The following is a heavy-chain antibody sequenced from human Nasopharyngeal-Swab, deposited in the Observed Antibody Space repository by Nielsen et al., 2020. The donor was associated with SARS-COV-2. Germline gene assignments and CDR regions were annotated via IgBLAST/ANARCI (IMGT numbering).Heavy chain of an antibody. J-gene: IGHJ4*02. CDR1: GFTFSNYE. CDR2: ISGTAGTI. D-gene: IGHD5-18*01. Sequence: GESLKLSCAASGFTFSNYEMNWVRQAPGKGLEWLSYISGTAGTISYADSVKGRFTISTDNAKNSLYLQMNSLRAEDTALYYCARTTYSYGRFDYWGQGTLVTVSS. CDR3: ARTTYSYGRFDY. V-gene: IGHV3-48*03.